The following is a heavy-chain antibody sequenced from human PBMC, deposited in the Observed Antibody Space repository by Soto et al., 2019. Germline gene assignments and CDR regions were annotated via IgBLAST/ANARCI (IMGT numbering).Heavy chain of an antibody. J-gene: IGHJ6*02. CDR1: GFTFSSYA. Sequence: HPGGSLRLSCAASGFTFSSYAMSWVRQAPGKGLEWVSAISGSGGSTYYADSVKGRFTISRDNSKNTLYLQMNSLRAEDTAVYYCAKDGDRTYYYYYGMDVWGQGTTVTVSS. CDR2: ISGSGGST. CDR3: AKDGDRTYYYYYGMDV. V-gene: IGHV3-23*01. D-gene: IGHD7-27*01.